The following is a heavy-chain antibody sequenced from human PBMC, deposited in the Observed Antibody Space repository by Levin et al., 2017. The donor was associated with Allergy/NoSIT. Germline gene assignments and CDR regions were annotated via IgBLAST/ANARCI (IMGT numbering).Heavy chain of an antibody. J-gene: IGHJ4*02. V-gene: IGHV4-39*01. CDR3: ARHTRWRQRFTNFDY. CDR2: IYYSGST. CDR1: GGSISSSSYY. Sequence: SQTLSLTCTVSGGSISSSSYYWGWIRQPPGKGLEWIGSIYYSGSTYYNPSLKSRVTISVDTSKNQFSLKLSSVTAADTAVYYCARHTRWRQRFTNFDYWGQGTLVTVSS. D-gene: IGHD5-24*01.